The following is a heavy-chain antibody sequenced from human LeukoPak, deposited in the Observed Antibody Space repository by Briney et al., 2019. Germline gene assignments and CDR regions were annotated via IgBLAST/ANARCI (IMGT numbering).Heavy chain of an antibody. Sequence: GGSLRLSCAASGFTFDDFTMHWFRQPPGRGPQWVSLITGDGGTTSYADSVKGRFTISRDNSKNSLYLHMNSLRNEDTALYYCAKGHFGAGHYWGQGTLVTVSS. CDR1: GFTFDDFT. V-gene: IGHV3-43*02. D-gene: IGHD3-3*01. CDR3: AKGHFGAGHY. J-gene: IGHJ4*02. CDR2: ITGDGGTT.